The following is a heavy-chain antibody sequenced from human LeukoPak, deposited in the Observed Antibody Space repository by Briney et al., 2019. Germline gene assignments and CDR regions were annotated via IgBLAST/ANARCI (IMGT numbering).Heavy chain of an antibody. D-gene: IGHD3-3*01. CDR3: ARADTKITIFGVVTSGDAFDI. Sequence: PSETLSLTCTVSGGSINSGDYYWSWIRQPPGKGLEWIGYIYYTGSPFYNPSLKSRAIISLDVSTNLFSLKLSSVTAADTAVYYCARADTKITIFGVVTSGDAFDIWGQGTMVTVSS. CDR1: GGSINSGDYY. V-gene: IGHV4-30-4*01. CDR2: IYYTGSP. J-gene: IGHJ3*02.